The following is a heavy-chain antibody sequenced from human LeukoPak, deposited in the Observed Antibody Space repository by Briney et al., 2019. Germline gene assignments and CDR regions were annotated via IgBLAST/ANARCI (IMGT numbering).Heavy chain of an antibody. D-gene: IGHD1-26*01. CDR3: TRESGSYHGNDY. J-gene: IGHJ4*02. CDR1: GGTFSSYA. Sequence: ASVKVSCKASGGTFSSYAISWVRQAPGQGLEWMGWMNPNSGNTGYAQKFQGRVTMTRNTSISTAYMELSSLRSEDTAVYYCTRESGSYHGNDYWGQGTLVTVSS. CDR2: MNPNSGNT. V-gene: IGHV1-8*02.